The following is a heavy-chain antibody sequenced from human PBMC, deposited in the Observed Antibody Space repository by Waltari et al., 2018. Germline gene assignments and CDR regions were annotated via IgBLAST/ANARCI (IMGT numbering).Heavy chain of an antibody. Sequence: QVELVHSGPELKKPGASVKVSCRASGYSFTSYAIIWVRQAPGRGFELMGWINTNSGNPTYVQGFTGRFVFSSDTSVSTAFLQINSLEAEDTAVYYCAREVVPAATIVVNWFDPWGQGTLVTVSS. CDR2: INTNSGNP. V-gene: IGHV7-4-1*02. CDR3: AREVVPAATIVVNWFDP. CDR1: GYSFTSYA. D-gene: IGHD2-2*01. J-gene: IGHJ5*02.